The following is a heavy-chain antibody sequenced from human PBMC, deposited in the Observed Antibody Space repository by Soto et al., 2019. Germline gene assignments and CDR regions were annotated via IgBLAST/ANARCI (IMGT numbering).Heavy chain of an antibody. CDR1: GGSISSGGYY. Sequence: QVQLQESGPGLVKPSQTLSLTCTVSGGSISSGGYYWSWIRQHPGKGLEWIGYIYYSGSTYYNPSLKSRVTISVDRSKHQFSLKLSSVTAADTAVYYCAREGGIVGATAADYWGQGTLVTVSS. J-gene: IGHJ4*02. CDR2: IYYSGST. D-gene: IGHD1-26*01. V-gene: IGHV4-31*03. CDR3: AREGGIVGATAADY.